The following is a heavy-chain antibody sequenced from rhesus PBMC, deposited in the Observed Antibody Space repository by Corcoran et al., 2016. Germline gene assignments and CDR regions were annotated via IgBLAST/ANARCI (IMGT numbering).Heavy chain of an antibody. D-gene: IGHD1-44*02. Sequence: QVQLQESGPGLVKPSETLSLTCTVSGGSISGYYWSWIRHPPGKGLEWIGNIDGNSASTNYNPSLKSRVTISKDTSKNQVYLKLSSVTAADTAVYYCATYSGSYSIGACEFWGQGLRVTVSS. CDR2: IDGNSAST. CDR1: GGSISGYY. CDR3: ATYSGSYSIGACEF. V-gene: IGHV4-81*01. J-gene: IGHJ3*01.